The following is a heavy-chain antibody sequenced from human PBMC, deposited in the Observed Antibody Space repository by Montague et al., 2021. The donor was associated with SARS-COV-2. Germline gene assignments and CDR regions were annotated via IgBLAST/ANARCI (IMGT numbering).Heavy chain of an antibody. V-gene: IGHV4-61*01. D-gene: IGHD3-3*01. CDR3: ARHPWHITIFGVVTRYGMDC. J-gene: IGHJ6*02. CDR2: IYYSGST. CDR1: GDSVSSGSYY. Sequence: SETLSLTCTVSGDSVSSGSYYWSWIRQPPGKGPEWIGYIYYSGSTNYNPSLKSRVTISVDTSKNQFSLKLSSVTAADTAVYYCARHPWHITIFGVVTRYGMDCRGQGTTVTVSS.